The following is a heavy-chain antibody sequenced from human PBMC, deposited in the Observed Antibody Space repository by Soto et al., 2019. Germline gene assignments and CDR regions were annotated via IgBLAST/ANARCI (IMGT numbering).Heavy chain of an antibody. V-gene: IGHV3-23*01. J-gene: IGHJ4*02. CDR3: AKDHCSSTSCYAFDY. D-gene: IGHD2-2*01. CDR2: ISGSGGST. CDR1: GFTFSSYA. Sequence: GGSLRLSCAASGFTFSSYAMSWVRQAPGKGLEWVSAISGSGGSTYYADSVKGRFTISRDNSKNTLYLQMNSLRAEDTAVYYCAKDHCSSTSCYAFDYWGQGTLVTVSS.